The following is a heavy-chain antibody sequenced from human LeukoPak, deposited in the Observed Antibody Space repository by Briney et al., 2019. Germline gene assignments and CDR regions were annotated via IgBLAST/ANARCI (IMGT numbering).Heavy chain of an antibody. Sequence: SGPTLVKPTQTLTQTCTFSGFSLSTSGVGVGWIRQPPGKALEWLALIYWDDDKRYSPSLKSRLTITKDTSKNQVVLTMTNMDPADTATYYCALSLYSGYGRYFDYWGQGTLVTVSS. V-gene: IGHV2-5*02. J-gene: IGHJ4*02. D-gene: IGHD5-12*01. CDR3: ALSLYSGYGRYFDY. CDR1: GFSLSTSGVG. CDR2: IYWDDDK.